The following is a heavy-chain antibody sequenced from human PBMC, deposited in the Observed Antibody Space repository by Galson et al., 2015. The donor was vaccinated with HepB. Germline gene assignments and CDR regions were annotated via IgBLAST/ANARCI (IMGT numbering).Heavy chain of an antibody. CDR2: MSYDGTNK. CDR3: ARGGLRAVAGTKGDY. J-gene: IGHJ4*02. Sequence: LSLSCAASGFTLSTYSMYWVRQAPGKGLEWVSVMSYDGTNKYYGGSVKGRFTVSRDTSKNTMFLQMNSLTIDDTAMYYCARGGLRAVAGTKGDYWGQGTLVTVSS. CDR1: GFTLSTYS. V-gene: IGHV3-30*03. D-gene: IGHD6-19*01.